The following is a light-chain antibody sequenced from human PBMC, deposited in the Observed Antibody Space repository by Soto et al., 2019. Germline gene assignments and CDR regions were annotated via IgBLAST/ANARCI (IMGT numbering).Light chain of an antibody. CDR3: QSYDSSLSGHVV. J-gene: IGLJ2*01. Sequence: QSVLTKPPSVSGAPGQRVTISCTGNSSNIGAGYDVHWYQQLPGTAPKLLIYGNSNRPSGVPDRFSGSKSGTTASLAITGLQAEDEADYYCQSYDSSLSGHVVFCGGTKLTVL. V-gene: IGLV1-40*01. CDR1: SSNIGAGYD. CDR2: GNS.